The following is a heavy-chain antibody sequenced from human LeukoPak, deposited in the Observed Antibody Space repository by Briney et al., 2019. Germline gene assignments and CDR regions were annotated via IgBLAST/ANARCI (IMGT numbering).Heavy chain of an antibody. CDR2: IYSGGST. V-gene: IGHV3-66*01. Sequence: GGSLRLSCAASEFTVSSNLMSWVRQAPVKGLEWVSVIYSGGSTYYADSVKGRFTISRDNSQNTLFLQMNSLRAEDTAVYYCASSTPGMAYAFDVWGQGTMVTVSS. CDR3: ASSTPGMAYAFDV. D-gene: IGHD3-10*01. CDR1: EFTVSSNL. J-gene: IGHJ3*01.